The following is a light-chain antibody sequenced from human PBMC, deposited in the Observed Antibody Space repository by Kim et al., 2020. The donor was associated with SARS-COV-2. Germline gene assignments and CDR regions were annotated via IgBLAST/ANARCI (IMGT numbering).Light chain of an antibody. V-gene: IGKV3-15*01. J-gene: IGKJ3*01. CDR2: DAS. CDR3: QQYNNWPPT. CDR1: QSVSN. Sequence: EIVMTQSPATLSVSPGERATLSCRASQSVSNLAWYQQKPGQAPRLLIYDASTRATGIPGRFSGSGSGKEFTLTISSLQSGDFAVYYCQQYNNWPPTIGPGTKVDIK.